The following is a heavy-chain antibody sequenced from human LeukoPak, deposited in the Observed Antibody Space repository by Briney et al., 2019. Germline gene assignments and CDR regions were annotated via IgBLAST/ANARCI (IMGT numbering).Heavy chain of an antibody. CDR2: IYTTGKT. CDR1: SGSINSYY. D-gene: IGHD3-16*01. V-gene: IGHV4-4*07. CDR3: ARHGYTASHYFLDF. Sequence: PSETLPLTCTVSSGSINSYYWGWVRQPAGRGLEWIGRIYTTGKTDYNPSLKSRLTMSVDTSKRQFSLNLTSVTAADTAIYSCARHGYTASHYFLDFWSQGTLVTVSS. J-gene: IGHJ4*02.